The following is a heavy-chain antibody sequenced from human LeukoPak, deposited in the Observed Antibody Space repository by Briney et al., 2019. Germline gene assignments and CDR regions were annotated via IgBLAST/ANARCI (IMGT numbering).Heavy chain of an antibody. Sequence: ASVKVSCKASGYTFTNYFMHWVRQAPGQGLEWMGIINPSGGTTYAQKFQGRVTMTRDMSTSTVYMELSSLRSEDTAMYYCARDPYYYDSSAYDAPFDYWGQGTLVTVSS. CDR1: GYTFTNYF. J-gene: IGHJ4*02. V-gene: IGHV1-46*01. CDR2: INPSGGT. CDR3: ARDPYYYDSSAYDAPFDY. D-gene: IGHD3-22*01.